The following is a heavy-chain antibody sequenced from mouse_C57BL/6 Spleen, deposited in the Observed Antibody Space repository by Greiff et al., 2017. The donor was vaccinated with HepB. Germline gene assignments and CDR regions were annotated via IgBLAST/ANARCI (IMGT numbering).Heavy chain of an antibody. CDR2: ISSGGSYT. D-gene: IGHD1-1*01. CDR1: GFTFSSYG. J-gene: IGHJ2*01. Sequence: EVKLVESGGDLVKPGGSLKLSCAASGFTFSSYGMSWVRQTPDKRLEWVATISSGGSYTYYPDSVKGRFTISRDNAKNTLYLQMSSLKSEDTAIYYGARSYGNRNLFDYWGQGTTLTVSS. CDR3: ARSYGNRNLFDY. V-gene: IGHV5-6*01.